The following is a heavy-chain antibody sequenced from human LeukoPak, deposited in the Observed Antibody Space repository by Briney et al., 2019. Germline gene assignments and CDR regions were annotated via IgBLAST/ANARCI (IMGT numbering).Heavy chain of an antibody. D-gene: IGHD5-18*01. V-gene: IGHV4-39*01. CDR2: IYYSGST. J-gene: IGHJ4*02. CDR1: GGSISSSSYY. Sequence: SETLSLTCTVSGGSISSSSYYWGWIRQPPGKGLEWIGSIYYSGSTYYNPSLKSRVTVSVDTSKNQFSLKLSSVTAADTAVYYCATVDTAMVAYDYWGQGTLVTVSS. CDR3: ATVDTAMVAYDY.